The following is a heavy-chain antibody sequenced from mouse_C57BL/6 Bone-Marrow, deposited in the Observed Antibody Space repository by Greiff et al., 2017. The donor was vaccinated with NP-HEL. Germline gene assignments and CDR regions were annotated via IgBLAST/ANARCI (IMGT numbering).Heavy chain of an antibody. Sequence: VQLQQSGPVLVKPGASVKMSCKASGYTFTDYYMNWVKQSHGKSLEWIGVINPYNGGTSYNQKFKGKATLTVDKSSSTAYMELNSLTSEDSAVYYCARGVYYGYDRGPWFAYWGQGTLVTVSA. J-gene: IGHJ3*01. CDR3: ARGVYYGYDRGPWFAY. CDR2: INPYNGGT. V-gene: IGHV1-19*01. CDR1: GYTFTDYY. D-gene: IGHD2-2*01.